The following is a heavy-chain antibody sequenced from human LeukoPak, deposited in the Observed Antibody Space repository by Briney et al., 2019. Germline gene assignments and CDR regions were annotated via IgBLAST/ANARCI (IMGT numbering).Heavy chain of an antibody. Sequence: EAPVQVSCKASGYSVRGYYMHWVRQAPGQGLDWGGRINPKRGGTNYAQKFQGRVTLTRDTSISTAHMELSRLTSDDTAVYYCALLWFGELWTKDYWGQGTLVTVSS. J-gene: IGHJ4*02. V-gene: IGHV1-2*06. CDR2: INPKRGGT. CDR1: GYSVRGYY. CDR3: ALLWFGELWTKDY. D-gene: IGHD3-10*01.